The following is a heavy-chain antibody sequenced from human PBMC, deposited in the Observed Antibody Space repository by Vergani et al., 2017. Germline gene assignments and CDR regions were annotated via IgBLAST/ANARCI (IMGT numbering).Heavy chain of an antibody. V-gene: IGHV3-23*01. J-gene: IGHJ4*02. CDR3: ARAGYYYDSSGYFTFDY. D-gene: IGHD3-22*01. Sequence: EVQLLESGGGLVQPGGSLRLSCAASGFTFSSYAMSWVRQAPGKGLEWVSAISGSGGSTYYADSVKGRFTISRDNAKNSLYLQMNSLRDEDTAVYYCARAGYYYDSSGYFTFDYWGQGTLVTVSS. CDR1: GFTFSSYA. CDR2: ISGSGGST.